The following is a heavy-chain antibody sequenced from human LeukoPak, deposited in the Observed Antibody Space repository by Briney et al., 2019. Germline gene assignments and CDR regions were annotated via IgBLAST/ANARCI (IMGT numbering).Heavy chain of an antibody. CDR3: AKRRSVIRGLLITGFHKEAYYFDS. D-gene: IGHD3-10*01. CDR2: ISGSTGGK. J-gene: IGHJ4*02. Sequence: GWSLRLSCAASRFTFRSYAMSWLRQAPGKGLEWVSGISGSTGGKNYADSVRGRFTISRDNSMNTMYLQLNSLRVENTAVYFCAKRRSVIRGLLITGFHKEAYYFDSGGQGILVTVSS. V-gene: IGHV3-23*01. CDR1: RFTFRSYA.